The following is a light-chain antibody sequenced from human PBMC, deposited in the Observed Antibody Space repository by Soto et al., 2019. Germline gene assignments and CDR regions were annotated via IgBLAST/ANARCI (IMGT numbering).Light chain of an antibody. Sequence: QSALTQPASVSGSPGQSITISCSGTSSDFGGYNVVSWYQQHPGKAPKLIIYEGTKRPSGVSNRFSGSKSCNAASLTISGLQTEDEADYYCCSYADTSTFWVVFGGGTKLTVL. CDR1: SSDFGGYNV. J-gene: IGLJ3*02. CDR2: EGT. CDR3: CSYADTSTFWVV. V-gene: IGLV2-23*03.